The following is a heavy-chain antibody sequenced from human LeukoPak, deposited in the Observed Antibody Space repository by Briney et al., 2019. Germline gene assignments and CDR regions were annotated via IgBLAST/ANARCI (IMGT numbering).Heavy chain of an antibody. CDR2: INHSGST. V-gene: IGHV4-34*01. Sequence: PAETLSLTCAAYGVTFSGYYWSWVRQPPGKGLEWVGEINHSGSTNYSPSLKSRVTISVDTSKIQFSLKLTSVTAADTAVYYCARVAVGTRTDYYYYYMDVWGKGTTVTVSS. J-gene: IGHJ6*03. D-gene: IGHD6-19*01. CDR1: GVTFSGYY. CDR3: ARVAVGTRTDYYYYYMDV.